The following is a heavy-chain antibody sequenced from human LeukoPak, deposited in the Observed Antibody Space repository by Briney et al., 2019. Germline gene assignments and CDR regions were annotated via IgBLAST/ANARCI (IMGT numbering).Heavy chain of an antibody. CDR2: INPNSGGT. Sequence: SVKVSCKASGYTFTGYYMHWVRQAPGQGLEWMGWINPNSGGTDYAQKFQGRVTMTRDTSISTAYMELSRLTSDDTAVYYCARGDSSRGYFYMDVWGKGTTVTVSS. J-gene: IGHJ6*03. V-gene: IGHV1-2*02. CDR1: GYTFTGYY. CDR3: ARGDSSRGYFYMDV. D-gene: IGHD2-21*01.